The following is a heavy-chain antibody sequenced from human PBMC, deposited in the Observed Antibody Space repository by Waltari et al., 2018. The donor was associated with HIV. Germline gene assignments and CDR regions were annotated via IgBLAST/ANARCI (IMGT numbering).Heavy chain of an antibody. CDR1: GLTFSSSG. CDR2: INSDGSST. Sequence: EVQLVESGGGSVQPGGSLRPSVAASGLTFSSSGMIWVRQAPGKGLVWVSRINSDGSSTSYADSVKGRFTISRDNAKNTVYLQMSSLRAEDTAVYYCARAGRDGKLPPDYWGQGTLVTVSS. V-gene: IGHV3-74*01. D-gene: IGHD1-26*01. J-gene: IGHJ4*02. CDR3: ARAGRDGKLPPDY.